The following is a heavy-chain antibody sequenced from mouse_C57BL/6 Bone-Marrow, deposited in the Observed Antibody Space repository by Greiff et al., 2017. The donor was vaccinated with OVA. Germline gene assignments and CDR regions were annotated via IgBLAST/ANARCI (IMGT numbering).Heavy chain of an antibody. D-gene: IGHD4-1*01. V-gene: IGHV5-12*01. CDR2: ISNGGGST. CDR3: ARSLGPWFAY. CDR1: GFTFSDYY. Sequence: EVQRVESGGGLVQPGGSLKLSCAASGFTFSDYYMYWVRQTPEKRLEWVAYISNGGGSTYYPDTVKGRFTISRDNAKNTLYLQMSRLKSEDTAMYYCARSLGPWFAYWGQGTLVTVSA. J-gene: IGHJ3*01.